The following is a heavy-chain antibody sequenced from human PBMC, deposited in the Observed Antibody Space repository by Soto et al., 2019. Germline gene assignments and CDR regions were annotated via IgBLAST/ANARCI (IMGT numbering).Heavy chain of an antibody. D-gene: IGHD5-12*01. V-gene: IGHV4-30-2*06. J-gene: IGHJ4*02. CDR3: ARGGGYDSFDY. Sequence: SETLSLPCTVSGASIGYGGFSRSWIRQSPGKGLEWIGYISHLESTYFHPSFKSRLTMSIDRTRNQFSLKLSSVTAADMAVYYCARGGGYDSFDYWGQGVLVTVSS. CDR1: GASIGYGGFS. CDR2: ISHLEST.